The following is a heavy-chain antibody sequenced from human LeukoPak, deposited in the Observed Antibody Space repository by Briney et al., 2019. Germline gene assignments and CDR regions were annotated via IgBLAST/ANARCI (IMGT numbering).Heavy chain of an antibody. CDR3: AKAPRGVIITGNWFDP. V-gene: IGHV3-9*01. J-gene: IGHJ5*02. CDR2: ISWNSGSI. CDR1: GFTFDDYA. D-gene: IGHD3-10*01. Sequence: GGSLRLSCAASGFTFDDYAMHWVRQAPGKGLEWVSGISWNSGSIGYADSVKGRFTISRDNAKNSLYLQMNSLRAEDTALYYCAKAPRGVIITGNWFDPWGQGTLVTVSS.